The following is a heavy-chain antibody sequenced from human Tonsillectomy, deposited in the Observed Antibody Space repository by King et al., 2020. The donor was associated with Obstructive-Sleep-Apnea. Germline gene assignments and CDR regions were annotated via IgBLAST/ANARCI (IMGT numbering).Heavy chain of an antibody. CDR1: VFSLSTSSVG. CDR2: IYWDDDK. V-gene: IGHV2-5*02. Sequence: TLKESGPTLVKPTQTLTLTCTFSVFSLSTSSVGLGWIRQHPGKAPQWLALIYWDDDKRYSPSLKSRLTITKDTSKNQVVLTMTNMDPVDTATYYCSHRHYEQWLAYSDYWGQGTLVTVSS. CDR3: SHRHYEQWLAYSDY. J-gene: IGHJ4*02. D-gene: IGHD6-19*01.